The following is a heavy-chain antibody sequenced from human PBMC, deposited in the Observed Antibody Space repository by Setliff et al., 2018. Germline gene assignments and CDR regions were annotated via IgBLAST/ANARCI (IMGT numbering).Heavy chain of an antibody. J-gene: IGHJ3*02. CDR2: IKQDGSEK. V-gene: IGHV3-7*03. Sequence: GGSLRLSCAASGFTFSRYWMSWVRQAPGKGLEWVANIKQDGSEKYYVDSVKGRFTISRDNAKNSLYLQMNSLRAEDTAVYYCARVARVVLSRNAFDIWGQGTMVTVSS. CDR3: ARVARVVLSRNAFDI. D-gene: IGHD2-2*01. CDR1: GFTFSRYW.